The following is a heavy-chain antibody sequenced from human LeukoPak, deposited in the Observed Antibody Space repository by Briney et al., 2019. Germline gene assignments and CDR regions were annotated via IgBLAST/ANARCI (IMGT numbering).Heavy chain of an antibody. Sequence: SETLSLTCTVSGGSISSYYWSWIRQPPGKGLEWIGEINHSGSTNYNPSLKSRVTISVDTSKNQFSLKLSSVTAADTAVYYCARGRGKYCSSTSCRPSGNWFDPWGQGTLVTVSS. CDR1: GGSISSYY. V-gene: IGHV4-34*01. J-gene: IGHJ5*02. CDR3: ARGRGKYCSSTSCRPSGNWFDP. D-gene: IGHD2-2*01. CDR2: INHSGST.